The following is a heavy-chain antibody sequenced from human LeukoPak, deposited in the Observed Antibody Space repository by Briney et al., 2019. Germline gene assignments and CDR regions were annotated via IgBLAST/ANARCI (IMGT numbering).Heavy chain of an antibody. Sequence: SETLSLTCTVAGDSISSRSYYWGWIRQSPGTGLEWIGSIYYSGSTYYNPSLKSRVTISLDTSKNQFSLKLSSVTAADTAVYYCNSGNYYQRDYWGQGTLVTVSS. CDR1: GDSISSRSYY. CDR2: IYYSGST. D-gene: IGHD3-10*01. J-gene: IGHJ4*02. CDR3: NSGNYYQRDY. V-gene: IGHV4-39*07.